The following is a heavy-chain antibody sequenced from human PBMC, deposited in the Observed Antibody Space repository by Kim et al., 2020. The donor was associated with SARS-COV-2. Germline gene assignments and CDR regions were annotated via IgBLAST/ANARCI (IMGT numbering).Heavy chain of an antibody. CDR2: GNGNT. CDR3: AREQGGFDY. V-gene: IGHV1-3*01. J-gene: IGHJ4*02. Sequence: GNGNTRDAQKFQGRVTLTRDTSASTAFMELSSLRSEDTAVYYCAREQGGFDYWGQGTLVTVSS.